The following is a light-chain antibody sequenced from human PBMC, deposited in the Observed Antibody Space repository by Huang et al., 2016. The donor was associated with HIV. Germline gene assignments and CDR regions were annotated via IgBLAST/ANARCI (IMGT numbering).Light chain of an antibody. V-gene: IGKV3-11*01. Sequence: EIVLTQSPATLSLSPGARATLSCRASQSVGSSFAGYQQRPGQPPRLLIYDASSRAACIPASFSGSVSGTEFTLTISRLEPEDFAIYDCQQRSNWPPLTFGGGTKVEMK. CDR3: QQRSNWPPLT. CDR2: DAS. J-gene: IGKJ4*01. CDR1: QSVGSS.